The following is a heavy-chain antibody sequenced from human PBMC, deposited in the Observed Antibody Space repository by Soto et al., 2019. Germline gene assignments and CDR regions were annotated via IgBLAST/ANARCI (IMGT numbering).Heavy chain of an antibody. CDR3: AKGKTIFGVVVVSEY. Sequence: GGSLRLSCAVSGFGFGSYDMHWVRQAPGKGLEWVAVISNDGSNKDYEDSVKGRFTISRDNSKITLYLKMNGLRAEDTAVYYCAKGKTIFGVVVVSEYWGQGTLVTVSS. D-gene: IGHD3-3*01. J-gene: IGHJ4*01. CDR1: GFGFGSYD. CDR2: ISNDGSNK. V-gene: IGHV3-30*18.